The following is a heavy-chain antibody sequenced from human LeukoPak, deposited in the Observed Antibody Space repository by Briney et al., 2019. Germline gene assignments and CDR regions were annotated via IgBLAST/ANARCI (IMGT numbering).Heavy chain of an antibody. V-gene: IGHV4-59*01. CDR3: ARDTTYYYDSSGYYYVGYFDY. Sequence: SETLSLTCTVSGGSISSYYWSWIRQPPGKGLEWIGYIYYSGSTNYNPSLKSRVTTSVDTSKNQFSLKLSSVTAADTAVYYCARDTTYYYDSSGYYYVGYFDYWGQGTLVTVSS. J-gene: IGHJ4*02. CDR2: IYYSGST. D-gene: IGHD3-22*01. CDR1: GGSISSYY.